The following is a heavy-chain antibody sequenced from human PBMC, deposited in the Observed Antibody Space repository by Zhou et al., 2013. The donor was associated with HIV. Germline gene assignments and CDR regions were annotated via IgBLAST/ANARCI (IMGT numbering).Heavy chain of an antibody. D-gene: IGHD2-8*02. CDR3: ARLVVYAPSAWYFDL. V-gene: IGHV1-69*04. CDR2: IIPILGIA. J-gene: IGHJ2*01. Sequence: QVQLVQSGAEVKKPGSSVKVSCKASGGTFSSYAISWVRQAPGQGLEWMGRIIPILGIANYAQKFQGRVTITADKSTSTAYMELSSLRSEDTAVYYCARLVVYAPSAWYFDLWGRGTLVTVSS. CDR1: GGTFSSYA.